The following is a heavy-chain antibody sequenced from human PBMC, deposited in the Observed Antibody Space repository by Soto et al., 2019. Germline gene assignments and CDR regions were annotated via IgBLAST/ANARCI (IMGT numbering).Heavy chain of an antibody. D-gene: IGHD2-15*01. CDR2: ISYDGSHK. V-gene: IGHV3-30*18. Sequence: QVQLVESGGGVVQPGRSLRLSCAGSGFTFSNYGLHWVRQAPGKGLEWVAVISYDGSHKYYADSVKGRFTISRDNSNNMLDLHMDRLRAADTAVYYCAKDGAPRYCGRSSCHPAGAYWGQGTMVTVSS. J-gene: IGHJ4*02. CDR1: GFTFSNYG. CDR3: AKDGAPRYCGRSSCHPAGAY.